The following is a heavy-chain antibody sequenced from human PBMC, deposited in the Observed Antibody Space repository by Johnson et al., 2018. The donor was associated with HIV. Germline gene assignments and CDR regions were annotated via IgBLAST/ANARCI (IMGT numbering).Heavy chain of an antibody. V-gene: IGHV3-7*03. D-gene: IGHD6-6*01. Sequence: VQLVESGGGLIQPGGSLRLSCAASRFTFSRYWMSWVRQAPGKGLEWVANIKQDGSEKYYVDSVKGRFTISRDNAKKSLYLQMNSLRAEDTAVYYCARELRIAARGLAFDIWGRGTMVTVS. CDR1: RFTFSRYW. J-gene: IGHJ3*02. CDR2: IKQDGSEK. CDR3: ARELRIAARGLAFDI.